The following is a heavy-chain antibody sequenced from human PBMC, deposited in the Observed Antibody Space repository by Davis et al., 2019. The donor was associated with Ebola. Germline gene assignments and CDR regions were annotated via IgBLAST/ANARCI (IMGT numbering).Heavy chain of an antibody. Sequence: PGGSLRLSCAASGFTVSSNYMSWVRQAPGKGLEWVSVIYSGGSTYYADSVKGRFTISRDNSKNTLYLQMNSLRAEDTAVYYCARVGYYGSGSYFSYYFDYWGQGTLVTVSS. CDR3: ARVGYYGSGSYFSYYFDY. J-gene: IGHJ4*02. D-gene: IGHD3-10*01. CDR2: IYSGGST. V-gene: IGHV3-53*01. CDR1: GFTVSSNY.